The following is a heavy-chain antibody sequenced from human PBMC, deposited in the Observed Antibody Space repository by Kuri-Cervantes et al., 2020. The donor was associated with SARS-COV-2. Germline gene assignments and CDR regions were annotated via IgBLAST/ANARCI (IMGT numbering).Heavy chain of an antibody. CDR1: GYSISSGYY. J-gene: IGHJ5*02. D-gene: IGHD3-3*01. CDR3: ARLRGYYPCNWFDL. V-gene: IGHV4-38-2*01. CDR2: IYYSGST. Sequence: GSLRLSCAVSGYSISSGYYWGWIRQPPGKGLEWIGSIYYSGSTYYNPSLKSRVTISVDTSKNQFSLKLSSVTAADTAVYYCARLRGYYPCNWFDLRGQGTLVTVSS.